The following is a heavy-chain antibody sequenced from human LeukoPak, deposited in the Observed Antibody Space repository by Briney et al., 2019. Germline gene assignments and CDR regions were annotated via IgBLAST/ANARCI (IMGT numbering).Heavy chain of an antibody. J-gene: IGHJ6*03. V-gene: IGHV3-30*02. CDR2: MRYDGSNK. CDR3: AKDSNYNLYCYMDV. Sequence: GGSLRLSCAASGFTFSSYGMHSVRQAPGKGLEWVSFMRYDGSNKYYADSVKGRFTISRDNSKNTLYLQINSLRAEDTAVYYCAKDSNYNLYCYMDVWGKGTTVTVSS. D-gene: IGHD4-11*01. CDR1: GFTFSSYG.